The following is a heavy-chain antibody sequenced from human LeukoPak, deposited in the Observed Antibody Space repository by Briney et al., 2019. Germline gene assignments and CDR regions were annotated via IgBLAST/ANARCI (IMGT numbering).Heavy chain of an antibody. V-gene: IGHV3-30-3*01. Sequence: GRSLRLSCAASGFTFSSCTMHWARQAPGKGLEWVALISYDGSNKYYADSVKGRFTISRDNSRNTLYLQMNSLRAEDTAVYYCARDRIVVVPAASWAYYYYGMDVWGQGTTVTVSS. CDR1: GFTFSSCT. CDR2: ISYDGSNK. CDR3: ARDRIVVVPAASWAYYYYGMDV. D-gene: IGHD2-2*01. J-gene: IGHJ6*02.